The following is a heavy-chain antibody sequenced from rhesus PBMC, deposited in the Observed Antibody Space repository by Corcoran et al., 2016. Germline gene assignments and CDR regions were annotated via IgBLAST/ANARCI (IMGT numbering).Heavy chain of an antibody. V-gene: IGHV3S42*01. J-gene: IGHJ6*01. Sequence: EVQLVESGGGLAKPGGSLRLSCAASGFTFSSYWMTWVRQTPGKGLEWISVINSGGGSTYYADSVKGRFTISRDNSKNTLSLQMNSLRAEDTAVYYCAKEGGDLPYGLDSWGQGVVVTVSS. CDR3: AKEGGDLPYGLDS. CDR1: GFTFSSYW. CDR2: INSGGGST. D-gene: IGHD3-34*01.